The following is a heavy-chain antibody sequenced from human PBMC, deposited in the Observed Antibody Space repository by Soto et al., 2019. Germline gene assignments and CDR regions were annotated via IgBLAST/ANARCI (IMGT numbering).Heavy chain of an antibody. Sequence: GASVKVSCKASGGTFSSYAISWVRQAPGQGLEWMGGISPLFGTSNYAQKFKGRVTITADESTSTAYMELSSLRSEDTAVYYCASSLFFFSTSCHLSSFGYYYYGMDVWGQGTTVTVSS. CDR3: ASSLFFFSTSCHLSSFGYYYYGMDV. CDR1: GGTFSSYA. D-gene: IGHD2-2*01. J-gene: IGHJ6*02. V-gene: IGHV1-69*13. CDR2: ISPLFGTS.